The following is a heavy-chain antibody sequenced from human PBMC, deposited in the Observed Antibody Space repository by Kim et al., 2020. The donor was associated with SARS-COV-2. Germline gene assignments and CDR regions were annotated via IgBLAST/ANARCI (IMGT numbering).Heavy chain of an antibody. D-gene: IGHD2-15*01. Sequence: SETLSLTCTVSTDSMSDYSWSWIRQPPGKGPEWIGYVDYTGNASYDPSLKGRVTMTVDTTKNQFSLNLNSMTAAATAVYYCARASRAGVVFPRGLQPYY. CDR2: VDYTGNA. CDR3: ARASRAGVVFPRGLQPYY. J-gene: IGHJ6*01. V-gene: IGHV4-59*01. CDR1: TDSMSDYS.